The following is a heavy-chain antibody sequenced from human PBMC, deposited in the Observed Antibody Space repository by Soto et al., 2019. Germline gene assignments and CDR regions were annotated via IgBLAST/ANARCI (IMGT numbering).Heavy chain of an antibody. CDR2: ISSSSSYI. J-gene: IGHJ6*02. CDR1: GFTFSSYS. V-gene: IGHV3-21*01. Sequence: PGWSLRLSCAASGFTFSSYSMNWVRQAPGKGLEWVSSISSSSSYIYYADSVKGRFTISRDNAKNSLYLQMNSLRAEDTAVYYCAREGIAVAGNSGGNYYYYYGMDVWGHGTTVTVSS. D-gene: IGHD6-19*01. CDR3: AREGIAVAGNSGGNYYYYYGMDV.